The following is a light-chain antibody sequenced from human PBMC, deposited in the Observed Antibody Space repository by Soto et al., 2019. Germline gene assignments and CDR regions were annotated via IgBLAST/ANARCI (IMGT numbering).Light chain of an antibody. J-gene: IGKJ1*01. CDR1: QSVSSN. CDR2: GTF. CDR3: QQYYNWPPEGT. Sequence: EIRMTHSPAALSVSQRERATLSCRASQSVSSNLAWYQQKPGQAPRLLIYGTFTRATGIPARFSGSGSGTEFTLTISSLQSEDFALYYCQQYYNWPPEGTFGQGTK. V-gene: IGKV3-15*01.